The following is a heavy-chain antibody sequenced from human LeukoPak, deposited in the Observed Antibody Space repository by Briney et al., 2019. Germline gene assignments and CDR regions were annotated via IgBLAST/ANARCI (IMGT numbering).Heavy chain of an antibody. Sequence: ASVKVSCKASGYTFTSYGISWVRQAPGQGLEWMGWISAYNGNTNYAQKLQGRVTMTTDTSTSTAYMELRSLRSDDTAVYYCARDSGVVLRYFDWLSRYYFDYWGQGTLVTVSS. CDR2: ISAYNGNT. CDR3: ARDSGVVLRYFDWLSRYYFDY. D-gene: IGHD3-9*01. V-gene: IGHV1-18*01. CDR1: GYTFTSYG. J-gene: IGHJ4*02.